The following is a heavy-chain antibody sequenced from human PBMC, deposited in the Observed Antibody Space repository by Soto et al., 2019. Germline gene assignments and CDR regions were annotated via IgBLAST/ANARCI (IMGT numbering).Heavy chain of an antibody. CDR2: IDPSDSYT. J-gene: IGHJ6*02. Sequence: GESLKISCKGSGYSFTSYWISWVRQMPGKGLGWMGRIDPSDSYTNYSPSFQGHVTISXGXXXXTXYXQXXXLKAXDTAMYYCARQEGRLHYGMDVWGQGTTVTVSS. D-gene: IGHD2-15*01. CDR3: ARQEGRLHYGMDV. CDR1: GYSFTSYW. V-gene: IGHV5-10-1*01.